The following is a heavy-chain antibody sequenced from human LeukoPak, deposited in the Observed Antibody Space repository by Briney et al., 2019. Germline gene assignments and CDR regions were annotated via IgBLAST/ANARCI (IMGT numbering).Heavy chain of an antibody. D-gene: IGHD4-17*01. Sequence: GGSLRLSCAGSGFTFSNYWVHWVRQAPGKGLVWVSRINTDGSRTDYADFVKGRFTISRDNAKNALYLQMSSLRAEDTAVYHCAREAFNYGDHYFDYWGQGTLVTVSS. V-gene: IGHV3-74*01. CDR3: AREAFNYGDHYFDY. J-gene: IGHJ4*02. CDR2: INTDGSRT. CDR1: GFTFSNYW.